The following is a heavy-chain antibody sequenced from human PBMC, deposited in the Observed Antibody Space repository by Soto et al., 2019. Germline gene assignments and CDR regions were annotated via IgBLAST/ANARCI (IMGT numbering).Heavy chain of an antibody. Sequence: SETLSLTCTVSGGSISSSSYYWGWIRQPPGKGLEWIGSIYYSGSTYYNPSLKSRVTISVDTSKNQFSLKLSSVTAADTAVYYCASRGYGDYVSDYWGQGTLVTVSS. V-gene: IGHV4-39*01. D-gene: IGHD4-17*01. CDR3: ASRGYGDYVSDY. CDR1: GGSISSSSYY. CDR2: IYYSGST. J-gene: IGHJ4*02.